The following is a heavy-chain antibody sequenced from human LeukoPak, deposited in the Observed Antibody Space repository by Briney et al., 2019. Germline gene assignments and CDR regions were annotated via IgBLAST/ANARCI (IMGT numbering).Heavy chain of an antibody. CDR1: GFSFSSYS. V-gene: IGHV3-21*05. J-gene: IGHJ3*02. CDR3: ARGAGFDAFDI. D-gene: IGHD3-10*01. Sequence: GGSLRLSCVASGFSFSSYSMNWVRQAPGKGLEWISYISDGSTYIYYADSVKGRFTISRDNAKNSLYLQMNSLRAEDTAVYYCARGAGFDAFDIWGQGTMVTVSS. CDR2: ISDGSTYI.